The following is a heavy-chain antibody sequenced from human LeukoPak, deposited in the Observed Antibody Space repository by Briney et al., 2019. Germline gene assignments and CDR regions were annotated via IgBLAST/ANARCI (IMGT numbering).Heavy chain of an antibody. J-gene: IGHJ6*02. CDR2: INPSGGST. V-gene: IGHV1-46*01. CDR1: GGTFSSYA. D-gene: IGHD3-3*01. CDR3: ARDLNYDFWSGYSYYYYGMDV. Sequence: ASVKVSCKASGGTFSSYAISWVRQAPGQGLEWMGIINPSGGSTSYAQKFQGRVTMTRDTSTSTVYMELSSLRSEDTAVYYCARDLNYDFWSGYSYYYYGMDVWGQGTTVTVSS.